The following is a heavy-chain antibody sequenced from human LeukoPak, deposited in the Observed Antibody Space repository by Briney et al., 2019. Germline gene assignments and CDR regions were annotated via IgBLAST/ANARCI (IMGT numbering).Heavy chain of an antibody. Sequence: PSETLSLTCTVSGYSISSGYYWGWIRQPPGKGLEWIGSIYYSGSTYYNPSLKSRVTISVDTSKNQFSLKLSSVTAADTAVYYCARHTHDSSGYIDYWGQGTLVTVSS. D-gene: IGHD3-22*01. V-gene: IGHV4-38-2*02. CDR1: GYSISSGYY. CDR2: IYYSGST. J-gene: IGHJ4*02. CDR3: ARHTHDSSGYIDY.